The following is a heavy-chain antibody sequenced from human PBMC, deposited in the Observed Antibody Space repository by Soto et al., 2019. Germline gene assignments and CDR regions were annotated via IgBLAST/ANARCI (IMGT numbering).Heavy chain of an antibody. V-gene: IGHV3-7*04. Sequence: EEPLVESGGGLVQPGGSLRLTCAVSGFSFRSDWMNWVRQAPGKGLEWVAHTNQDGSQKYYVDSVKGRFTIFRDNAKNSLYLQMNNLRVEDTAVYCCSGGVGDAFWGQGTLVTVSS. D-gene: IGHD1-26*01. CDR2: TNQDGSQK. CDR1: GFSFRSDW. J-gene: IGHJ4*02. CDR3: SGGVGDAF.